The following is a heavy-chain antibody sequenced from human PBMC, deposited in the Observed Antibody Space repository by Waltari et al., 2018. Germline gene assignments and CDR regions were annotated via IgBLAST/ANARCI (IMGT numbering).Heavy chain of an antibody. J-gene: IGHJ4*02. D-gene: IGHD6-19*01. V-gene: IGHV1-8*01. CDR1: GYTFTSHD. CDR2: RNPNSGNT. Sequence: QVQLVQSGAEVKKPGASVKVYCKASGYTFTSHDINGVRQATGQGLGWMGRRNPNSGNTGYAQKFQGRGTMTRNTSISTAYMELSSLRSEDTAVYYCARGIAVAGTNFDYWGQGTLVTVSS. CDR3: ARGIAVAGTNFDY.